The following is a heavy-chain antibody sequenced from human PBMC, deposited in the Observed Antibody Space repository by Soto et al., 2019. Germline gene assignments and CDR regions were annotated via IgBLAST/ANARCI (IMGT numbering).Heavy chain of an antibody. D-gene: IGHD3-22*01. CDR1: GFTFSTYG. CDR2: ISYDGGSK. V-gene: IGHV3-30*18. J-gene: IGHJ4*02. Sequence: QVQLVESGGGVVQPGKSLRLSCAASGFTFSTYGIHWVRQAPGKGLEWVALISYDGGSKYYGGSVKGRFIISRDNSHNTVSLQMNSLRADDTAVYFCAKEQLAMTVVVADYFDSWGQGTLVTVSS. CDR3: AKEQLAMTVVVADYFDS.